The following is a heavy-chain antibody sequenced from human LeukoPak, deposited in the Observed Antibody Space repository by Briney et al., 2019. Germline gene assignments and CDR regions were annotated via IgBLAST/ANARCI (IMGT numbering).Heavy chain of an antibody. CDR2: ISGSGGNT. V-gene: IGHV3-23*01. CDR1: GFTFSSYA. CDR3: AKTPGYSSGWDAFDS. J-gene: IGHJ3*02. Sequence: GGSLRLSCGASGFTFSSYAMSWVRQAPGKGLEGVSAISGSGGNTYYADSVKGRFTVSRHNSKNTLYLQMNSLRAEDTAVYYCAKTPGYSSGWDAFDSWGQGTMVTVYS. D-gene: IGHD6-19*01.